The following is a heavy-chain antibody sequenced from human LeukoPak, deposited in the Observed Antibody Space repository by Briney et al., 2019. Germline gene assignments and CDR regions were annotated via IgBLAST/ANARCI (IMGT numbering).Heavy chain of an antibody. V-gene: IGHV1-2*04. D-gene: IGHD6-13*01. CDR2: INPNSGGT. CDR1: GYTFTGYY. Sequence: GASVKVSCKASGYTFTGYYMHWVRQAPGQGLEWMGWINPNSGGTNYAQKFQGWVTMTRDTSISTAYMELSRLRSDDTAVYYCARALYSSSWYGTGYFDYWGQGTLVTVSS. CDR3: ARALYSSSWYGTGYFDY. J-gene: IGHJ4*02.